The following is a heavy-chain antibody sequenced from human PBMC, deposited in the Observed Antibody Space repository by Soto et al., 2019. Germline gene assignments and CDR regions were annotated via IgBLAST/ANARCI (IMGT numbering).Heavy chain of an antibody. CDR1: GASISGFY. CDR3: VRDGTKTLGDWFLP. Sequence: SETLSLTCTVSGASISGFYWSWIRKSAGKGLEWIGRIYATGTTDYNPSLKSRVMMSVDTSKKQFSLKLRSVTAADTAVYYCVRDGTKTLGDWFLPCGQGISVTVSS. J-gene: IGHJ5*02. D-gene: IGHD1-1*01. V-gene: IGHV4-4*07. CDR2: IYATGTT.